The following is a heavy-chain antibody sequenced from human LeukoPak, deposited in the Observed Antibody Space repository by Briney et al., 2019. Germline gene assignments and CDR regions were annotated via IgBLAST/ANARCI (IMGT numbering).Heavy chain of an antibody. CDR2: ISGSGGST. CDR3: ARDLSSSWYFPFDS. CDR1: GFTFSSYA. V-gene: IGHV3-23*01. D-gene: IGHD6-13*01. J-gene: IGHJ4*02. Sequence: GGSLRLSCAASGFTFSSYAMTWVRQAPGKGLEWVSAISGSGGSTYYADSVKGRFTISRDNSKNTLYLQMNSLRAEDTAVYYCARDLSSSWYFPFDSWGQGTLVTVSS.